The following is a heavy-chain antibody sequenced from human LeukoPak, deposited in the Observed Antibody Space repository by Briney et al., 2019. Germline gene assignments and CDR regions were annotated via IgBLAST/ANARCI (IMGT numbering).Heavy chain of an antibody. V-gene: IGHV4-4*07. Sequence: SETLSLTCAVSGGSISSYYWSWIRQPAGKGLEWIGRIYISGSTNYNPSLKSRVTMSVDTSKNQFSLKLSSVTAADTAVYYCARDRFAFGGVHWAFDIWGQGTMVTVSS. CDR2: IYISGST. CDR1: GGSISSYY. D-gene: IGHD3-16*01. J-gene: IGHJ3*02. CDR3: ARDRFAFGGVHWAFDI.